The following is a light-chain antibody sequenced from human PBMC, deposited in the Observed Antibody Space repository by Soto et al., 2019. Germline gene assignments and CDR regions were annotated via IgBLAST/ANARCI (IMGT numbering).Light chain of an antibody. J-gene: IGLJ1*01. V-gene: IGLV2-11*01. CDR2: DVS. CDR3: CSYAGSYTHYV. Sequence: QSALTQPRSVSGSPGQSVTISCTGTSSDVGGYNYVSWYQQHQGKAPKLMIYDVSKRPSGVPDRFSGSKSGNTASLTISGLQAEDEADYYCCSYAGSYTHYVFGTGTKVTVL. CDR1: SSDVGGYNY.